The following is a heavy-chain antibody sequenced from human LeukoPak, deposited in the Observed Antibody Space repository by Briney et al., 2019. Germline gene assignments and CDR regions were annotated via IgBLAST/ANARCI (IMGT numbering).Heavy chain of an antibody. CDR3: ARDRRDVGYGDHLDY. CDR1: GYTFTSYA. CDR2: INTNTGNP. J-gene: IGHJ4*02. D-gene: IGHD4-17*01. V-gene: IGHV7-4-1*02. Sequence: ASVKVSCKASGYTFTSYAMYWVRQAPGQGLEWMGWINTNTGNPTYAQGFTGRFVFSLDTSVSTAYLQISSLKAEDTAVYYCARDRRDVGYGDHLDYWGQGTLATVSS.